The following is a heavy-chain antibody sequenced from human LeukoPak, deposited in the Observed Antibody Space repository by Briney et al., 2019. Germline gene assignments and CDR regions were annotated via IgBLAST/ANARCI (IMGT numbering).Heavy chain of an antibody. J-gene: IGHJ4*01. CDR2: IRYDGSNK. D-gene: IGHD3-22*01. V-gene: IGHV3-30*02. CDR3: TRPSYEGTENGY. Sequence: GGSLRLSCAASGFTFSSYGMHWVRQAPGKGLEWVAFIRYDGSNKYYADSVKGRFTISRDDSKNTAYLQMNSLKTEDTAVYYCTRPSYEGTENGYWGHGTLVTVSS. CDR1: GFTFSSYG.